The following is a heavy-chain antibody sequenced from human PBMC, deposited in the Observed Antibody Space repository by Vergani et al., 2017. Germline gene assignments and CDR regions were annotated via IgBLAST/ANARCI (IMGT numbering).Heavy chain of an antibody. CDR2: IKRDGTET. D-gene: IGHD3-22*01. CDR1: GFTFGDYY. V-gene: IGHV3-7*03. CDR3: AGPQGTSAYYYGGFDY. J-gene: IGHJ4*02. Sequence: EVHLEESGGGLVQPGGSLRLSCAASGFTFGDYYMAWIRLAPGKGLDWVASIKRDGTETFYVDSVKGRFTISRDNSKNTLSLQMNSLTAEDTAIYYCAGPQGTSAYYYGGFDYWGQGILVTVSS.